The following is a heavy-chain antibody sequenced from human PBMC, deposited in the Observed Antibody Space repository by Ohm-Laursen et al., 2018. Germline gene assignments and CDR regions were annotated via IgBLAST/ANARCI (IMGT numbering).Heavy chain of an antibody. Sequence: SETLSLTCTVSGDSINNYYWSWIRQPPGKGLEWIGEINQNGSTKYNPSLKRRVTLSADSSNSQFSLRLTSVTAADTATYYCARGSGFFKLDVWGQGTTVTVSS. D-gene: IGHD6-19*01. J-gene: IGHJ6*02. CDR2: INQNGST. V-gene: IGHV4-34*01. CDR1: GDSINNYY. CDR3: ARGSGFFKLDV.